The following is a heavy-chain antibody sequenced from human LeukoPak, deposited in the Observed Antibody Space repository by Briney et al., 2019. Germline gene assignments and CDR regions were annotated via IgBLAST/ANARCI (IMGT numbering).Heavy chain of an antibody. CDR2: IYHSGST. Sequence: SGTLSLTCAVSGGSISSSNWWSWVRQPPGKGLEWIGEIYHSGSTNYNPSLKSRVTISVDKSKNQFSLKLSSVTAADTAVYYCARGRGMTGYYPSYYFDYWGQGTLVTVSS. CDR1: GGSISSSNW. CDR3: ARGRGMTGYYPSYYFDY. J-gene: IGHJ4*02. V-gene: IGHV4-4*02. D-gene: IGHD3-9*01.